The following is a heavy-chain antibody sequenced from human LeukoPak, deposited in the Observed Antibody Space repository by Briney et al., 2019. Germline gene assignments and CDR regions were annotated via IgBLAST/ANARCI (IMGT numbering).Heavy chain of an antibody. CDR2: IYYSGST. CDR3: ASDRYYYDSSGYLAPGAFDI. Sequence: SETLSLTCTVSGGSISSSSYYWGWIRQPPGKGLEWIGSIYYSGSTYYNPSLKSRVTISVDTSKNQFSLKLSSVTAADTAVYYCASDRYYYDSSGYLAPGAFDIWGQGTMVTVSS. J-gene: IGHJ3*02. D-gene: IGHD3-22*01. V-gene: IGHV4-39*07. CDR1: GGSISSSSYY.